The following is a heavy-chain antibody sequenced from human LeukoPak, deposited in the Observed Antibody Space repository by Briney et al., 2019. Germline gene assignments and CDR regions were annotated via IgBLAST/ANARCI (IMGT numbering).Heavy chain of an antibody. D-gene: IGHD1-26*01. CDR1: GFTFSNYA. V-gene: IGHV3-30*04. CDR3: ARAILERSYRGGSCDY. Sequence: PGGSLRLSCTASGFTFSNYAMHWVRQAPGKGLEWVAMISYEGSQEYYVDSVKGRFTISRDNSKNTLFLQMNSLRVEDTAVYYCARAILERSYRGGSCDYWGQGTLVTVSA. J-gene: IGHJ4*02. CDR2: ISYEGSQE.